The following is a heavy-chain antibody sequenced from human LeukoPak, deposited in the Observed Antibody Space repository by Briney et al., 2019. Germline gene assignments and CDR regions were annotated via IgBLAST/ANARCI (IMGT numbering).Heavy chain of an antibody. CDR1: GDSVSSNSAG. J-gene: IGHJ4*02. D-gene: IGHD1-26*01. CDR2: TYYRSKWFN. Sequence: SQTLSLTCAISGDSVSSNSAGWNWIRQSPSRGLEWLGRTYYRSKWFNDYAVFVKSRITINPDTSKNQSSLELNSVTPEDTAVYYCARDRSRIVDYWGQGTLVTVSS. V-gene: IGHV6-1*01. CDR3: ARDRSRIVDY.